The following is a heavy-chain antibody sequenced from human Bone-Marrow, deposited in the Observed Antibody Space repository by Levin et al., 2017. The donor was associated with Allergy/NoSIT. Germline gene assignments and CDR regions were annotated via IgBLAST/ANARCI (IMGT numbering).Heavy chain of an antibody. CDR3: AREGHLELADNLNF. D-gene: IGHD3-3*01. J-gene: IGHJ4*02. Sequence: GESLKISCKASGYLFTGHFMHWVRQAPGQGLEWMGWINPKTGGTHFAPKFLGRVTLTRDTSLTTVYMELTKLISNDTALYFCAREGHLELADNLNFWGQGTLVAVSS. CDR2: INPKTGGT. V-gene: IGHV1-2*02. CDR1: GYLFTGHF.